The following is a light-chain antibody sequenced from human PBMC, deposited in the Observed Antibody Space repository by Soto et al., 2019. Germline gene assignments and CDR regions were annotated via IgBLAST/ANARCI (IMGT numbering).Light chain of an antibody. J-gene: IGLJ2*01. CDR1: SSDVGGYNY. CDR3: SSYAAINNFV. Sequence: QSVLTQPPSASGSPGQSVTISCTGTSSDVGGYNYVSWYQQHPGKAPKLMIYEVSKRPSGVPDRFSGSKSGNTASLTVSGLQAEDEADYYCSSYAAINNFVFGGGTKLTVL. V-gene: IGLV2-8*01. CDR2: EVS.